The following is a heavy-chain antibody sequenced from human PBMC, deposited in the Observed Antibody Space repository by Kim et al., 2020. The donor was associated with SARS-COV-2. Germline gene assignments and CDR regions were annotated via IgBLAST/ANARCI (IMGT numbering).Heavy chain of an antibody. D-gene: IGHD3-10*01. V-gene: IGHV3-11*06. Sequence: GGSLRLSCAASGFTFSDYYMSWIRQAPGKGLEWVSYISSSSSYTNYADSVKGRFTISRDNAKNSLYLQMNSLRAEDTAVYYCARDSANYYGSGSYGYYYYGMDVWGQGTTVTVSS. CDR1: GFTFSDYY. CDR3: ARDSANYYGSGSYGYYYYGMDV. CDR2: ISSSSSYT. J-gene: IGHJ6*02.